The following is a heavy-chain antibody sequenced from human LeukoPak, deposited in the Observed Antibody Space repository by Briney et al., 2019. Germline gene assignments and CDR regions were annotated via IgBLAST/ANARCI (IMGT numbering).Heavy chain of an antibody. J-gene: IGHJ5*02. CDR1: GFTFSSYW. CDR2: INSDGSST. Sequence: GGSLRLSCAASGFTFSSYWMHWVRQAPGKGLVWVPRINSDGSSTSYADSVKGRFTISRDNAKNTLYLQMNSLRAADTAVYYCARDVTRLAAAGRIDPWGQGTLVTVSS. V-gene: IGHV3-74*01. CDR3: ARDVTRLAAAGRIDP. D-gene: IGHD6-13*01.